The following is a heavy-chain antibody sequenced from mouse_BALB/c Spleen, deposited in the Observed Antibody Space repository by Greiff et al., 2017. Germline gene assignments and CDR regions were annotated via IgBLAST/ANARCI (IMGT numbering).Heavy chain of an antibody. Sequence: EVQLVESGGGLVKPGGSLKLSCAASGFTFSSYTMSWVRQTPEKRLEWVATISSGGGNTYYPDSVKGRFTISRDNAKNNLYLQMSSLRSEDTALYYCASPPSYYYEYAMDYWGQGTSVTVSS. J-gene: IGHJ4*01. V-gene: IGHV5-9*03. D-gene: IGHD1-1*01. CDR2: ISSGGGNT. CDR1: GFTFSSYT. CDR3: ASPPSYYYEYAMDY.